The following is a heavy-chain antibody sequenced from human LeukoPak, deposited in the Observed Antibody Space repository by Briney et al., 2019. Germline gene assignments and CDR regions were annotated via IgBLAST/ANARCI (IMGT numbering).Heavy chain of an antibody. CDR3: AIGQQPGAFDI. D-gene: IGHD6-13*01. CDR2: INHSGST. J-gene: IGHJ3*02. Sequence: SSETLSLTCAVYGGSFSGYYWSWIRQPPGKGVEWIGEINHSGSTNYNPSIKSRVTISVDTSKNQFSLKLSSVTAADTAVYYCAIGQQPGAFDIWGQGKMVTVSS. V-gene: IGHV4-34*01. CDR1: GGSFSGYY.